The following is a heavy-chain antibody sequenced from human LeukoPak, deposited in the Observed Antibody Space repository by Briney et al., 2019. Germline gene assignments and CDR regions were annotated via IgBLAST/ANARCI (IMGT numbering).Heavy chain of an antibody. CDR1: GFSLSGDW. CDR3: ARPVQRLFLF. J-gene: IGHJ4*02. Sequence: GGSLRLSCVGSGFSLSGDWMTWVRQAPGTGLEWVANIKEDGGETYYVDSVKGRFTISRDNAENSLYLQMNNLRAEETAVYFCARPVQRLFLFWGPGTQVTVSS. D-gene: IGHD1-1*01. CDR2: IKEDGGET. V-gene: IGHV3-7*01.